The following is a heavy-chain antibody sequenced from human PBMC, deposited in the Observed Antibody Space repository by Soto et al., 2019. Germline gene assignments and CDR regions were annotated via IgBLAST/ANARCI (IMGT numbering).Heavy chain of an antibody. V-gene: IGHV1-2*02. Sequence: SVKVSRKDSGYTFSGYCMHWVRQAPGQGLEWMGWINPNSGGTNYAQKFQDRVTMTRDTSISTAYMELSRLRSDDTAVYYCARGEGVTMKVVVIGYYGMDVWG. CDR1: GYTFSGYC. CDR3: ARGEGVTMKVVVIGYYGMDV. CDR2: INPNSGGT. D-gene: IGHD3-22*01. J-gene: IGHJ6*02.